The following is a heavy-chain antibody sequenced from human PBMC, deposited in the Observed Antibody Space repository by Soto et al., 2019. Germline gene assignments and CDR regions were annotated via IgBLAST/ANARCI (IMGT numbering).Heavy chain of an antibody. CDR3: AREKGRPDCSSTSCYTGLFDY. V-gene: IGHV1-46*01. CDR1: GYTFTSYY. CDR2: INPSGGST. J-gene: IGHJ4*02. Sequence: QVQLVQSGAEVKKPGASVKVSCKASGYTFTSYYMHWVRQAPGQGLEWMGIINPSGGSTSYAQKFQGRVTMTRDTSTSTVYMELSSRRSEDTAVYYCAREKGRPDCSSTSCYTGLFDYWGQGTLVTVSS. D-gene: IGHD2-2*02.